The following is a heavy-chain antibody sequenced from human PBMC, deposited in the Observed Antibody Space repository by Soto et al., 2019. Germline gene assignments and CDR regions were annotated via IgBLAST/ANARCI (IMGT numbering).Heavy chain of an antibody. J-gene: IGHJ6*02. V-gene: IGHV4-31*03. CDR1: GGSISSGGDY. CDR2: IYYNGST. D-gene: IGHD5-12*01. Sequence: QVQLQESGPGLVKPSQTLSLTCTVSGGSISSGGDYWSWIRQHPGKGLVWIGYIYYNGSTNYNPSLKSRVTISVDTSKNQFSLKLSSVTAADTAVYYCARARGVATIIYYYGMDVWGQGTTVTVSS. CDR3: ARARGVATIIYYYGMDV.